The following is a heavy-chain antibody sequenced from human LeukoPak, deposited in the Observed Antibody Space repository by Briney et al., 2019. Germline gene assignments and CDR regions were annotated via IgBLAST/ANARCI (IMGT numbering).Heavy chain of an antibody. Sequence: PSETLSLTCTVSGGSITSSSHYWGWIRQPPGKGLQWLGLIYYDGSAYYNLSLKSRLTISIDTSRNQFSLRLTSVTAADTAVYYCARQTGSGLFILPGGQGTLVTVSS. CDR3: ARQTGSGLFILP. J-gene: IGHJ4*02. CDR2: IYYDGSA. V-gene: IGHV4-39*01. CDR1: GGSITSSSHY. D-gene: IGHD3/OR15-3a*01.